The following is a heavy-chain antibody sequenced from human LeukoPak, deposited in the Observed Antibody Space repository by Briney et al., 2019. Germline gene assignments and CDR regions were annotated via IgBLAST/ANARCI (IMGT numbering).Heavy chain of an antibody. CDR3: ARADIVVVPAATLRY. D-gene: IGHD2-2*01. J-gene: IGHJ4*02. CDR2: INPSGGSR. Sequence: VSCKASGYTFTSYYMHWVRQAPGQGLEWMGIINPSGGSRSYAQKFQGTVTMTRDTSTSTVYMELSSLRSEDTAVYYCARADIVVVPAATLRYWGQGTLVTVSS. CDR1: GYTFTSYY. V-gene: IGHV1-46*03.